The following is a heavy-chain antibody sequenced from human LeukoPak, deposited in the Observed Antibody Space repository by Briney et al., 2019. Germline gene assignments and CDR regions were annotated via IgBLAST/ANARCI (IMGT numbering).Heavy chain of an antibody. Sequence: GRSLRLSCAASGFTFSSYGMHWVRQAPGKGLEGVAVISYDGSNKYYADSVKGRFTISRDNSKNTLYLQMNSLRAEDTAVYYCAKDRGSGIGYYYYGMDVWGQGTTVTVSS. V-gene: IGHV3-30*18. D-gene: IGHD3-10*01. CDR2: ISYDGSNK. J-gene: IGHJ6*02. CDR1: GFTFSSYG. CDR3: AKDRGSGIGYYYYGMDV.